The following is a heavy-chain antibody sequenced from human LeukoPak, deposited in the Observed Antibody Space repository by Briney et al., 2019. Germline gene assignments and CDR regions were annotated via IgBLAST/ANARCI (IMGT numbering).Heavy chain of an antibody. V-gene: IGHV4-59*08. Sequence: SETLSLTCTVSGSSISSYYWSWIRQPPGKGLEWIGYIYYSGSTNYNPSLKSRVTISVDTSKNQFSLKLSSVTAADTAVYYCARKDPSSGWYRHDAFDIWGQGTMVTVSS. J-gene: IGHJ3*02. CDR2: IYYSGST. D-gene: IGHD6-19*01. CDR3: ARKDPSSGWYRHDAFDI. CDR1: GSSISSYY.